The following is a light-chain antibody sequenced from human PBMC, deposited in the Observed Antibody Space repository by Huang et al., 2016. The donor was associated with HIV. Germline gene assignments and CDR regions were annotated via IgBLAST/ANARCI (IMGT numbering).Light chain of an antibody. CDR3: QQYNGWPRT. J-gene: IGKJ1*01. CDR2: GAS. CDR1: QSVNSN. Sequence: EIVMTQSPATLSVSPGERASLSCRASQSVNSNLAWYQQKPGQAPRLLMYGASIRATCIPDRFSGSGSGTDFTLTISSLQSEDFAVYYCQQYNGWPRTFGQGTKVEI. V-gene: IGKV3-15*01.